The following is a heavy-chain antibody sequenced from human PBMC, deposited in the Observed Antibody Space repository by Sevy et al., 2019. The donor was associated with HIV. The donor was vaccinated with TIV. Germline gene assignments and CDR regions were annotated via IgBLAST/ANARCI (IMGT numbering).Heavy chain of an antibody. V-gene: IGHV1-8*01. CDR3: ARIHRAYCGGDCYYNWFDP. J-gene: IGHJ5*02. Sequence: ASVKVSCKASGYTFTSYDINWVRQATRQGLEWMGWMNPNSGNTGYAQKFQGRVTMTRNTSISTAYMELSSLRSEDTAVYYCARIHRAYCGGDCYYNWFDPWGQGTLVTVSS. CDR2: MNPNSGNT. D-gene: IGHD2-21*02. CDR1: GYTFTSYD.